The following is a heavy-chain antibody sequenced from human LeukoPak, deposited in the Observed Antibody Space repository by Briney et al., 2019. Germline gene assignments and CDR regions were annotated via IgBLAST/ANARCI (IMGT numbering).Heavy chain of an antibody. J-gene: IGHJ4*02. CDR1: GFTFSSYA. CDR3: AKGGTMTKKGYSDY. CDR2: VSGDGGYT. V-gene: IGHV3-23*01. D-gene: IGHD2-15*01. Sequence: GGSLRLSCAASGFTFSSYAMSWVRLALEKGLEWVSGVSGDGGYTYYADSVKGRFTISRDNSKSTLCLQMNSLRADDTAVYYCAKGGTMTKKGYSDYWGQGTLVTVSS.